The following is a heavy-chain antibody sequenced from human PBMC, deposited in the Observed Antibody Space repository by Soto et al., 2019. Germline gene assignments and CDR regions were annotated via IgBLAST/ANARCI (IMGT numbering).Heavy chain of an antibody. CDR2: ISSGSTII. J-gene: IGHJ5*02. CDR3: ALGREIKRPDNWFDH. CDR1: GFTFNTYS. V-gene: IGHV3-48*02. D-gene: IGHD1-26*01. Sequence: EVQLVESGGGLVQPGGSLRLSCAASGFTFNTYSMNWVRQAPGKGLEWVSYISSGSTIIQYADSVKGRFTISRDNAKNSLFLQMTSMRDEETAVYHCALGREIKRPDNWFDHWGQGTPVTVST.